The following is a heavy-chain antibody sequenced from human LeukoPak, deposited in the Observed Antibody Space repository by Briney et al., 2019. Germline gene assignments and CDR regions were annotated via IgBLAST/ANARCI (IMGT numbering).Heavy chain of an antibody. CDR2: IRYDGSNK. V-gene: IGHV3-30*02. J-gene: IGHJ4*02. CDR3: AKGDSSGLFNPYYFDY. Sequence: PGGSLRLSCAASGFTFSSYGMHWVRQAPGKGLEWVAFIRYDGSNKYYADSVKGRFTISRDNSKNTLYVQMNSLRAEDTAVYYCAKGDSSGLFNPYYFDYWGQGTLVTVSS. CDR1: GFTFSSYG. D-gene: IGHD3-22*01.